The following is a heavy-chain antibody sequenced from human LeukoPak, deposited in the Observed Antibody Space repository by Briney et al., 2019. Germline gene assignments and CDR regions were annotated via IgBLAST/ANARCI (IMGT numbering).Heavy chain of an antibody. J-gene: IGHJ4*02. CDR1: GGSISSYY. D-gene: IGHD4-17*01. Sequence: SETLSLTCTVSGGSISSYYWSWIRQPPGKGLEWIGYIYYSGSTNYNPSLKSRVSISVDTSNNQFSLKVRSVTAADTAVYYCARGSTVTTFSNWGQGTLVTVPS. V-gene: IGHV4-59*01. CDR2: IYYSGST. CDR3: ARGSTVTTFSN.